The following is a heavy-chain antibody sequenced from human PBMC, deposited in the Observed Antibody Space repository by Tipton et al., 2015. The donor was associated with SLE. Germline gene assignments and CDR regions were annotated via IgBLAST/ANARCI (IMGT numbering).Heavy chain of an antibody. CDR3: ARGGGIGLDY. Sequence: TLSLTCTVSGGSISSSSYYWGWIRQPPGKGLEWIGSMYYSGSTYYNPSLKSRVTISVDTSKNQFSLKLSSVTAADTAVYYCARGGGIGLDYWGQGTLVTVSS. CDR1: GGSISSSSYY. J-gene: IGHJ4*02. D-gene: IGHD3-16*01. V-gene: IGHV4-39*07. CDR2: MYYSGST.